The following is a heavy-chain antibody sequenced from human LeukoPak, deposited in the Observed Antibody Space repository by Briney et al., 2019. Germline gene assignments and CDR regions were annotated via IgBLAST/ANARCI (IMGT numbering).Heavy chain of an antibody. J-gene: IGHJ5*02. CDR3: AKVWGRVVPAAMLDWFDP. Sequence: QPGGSLRLSCAASGFTFSSYAMSWVRQAPGKGLEWVSAISGSGGSTYYADSVKGRFTISRDNSKNTLYLQMNSLRAEDTAVYYCAKVWGRVVPAAMLDWFDPWGQGTLVTVSS. CDR1: GFTFSSYA. CDR2: ISGSGGST. D-gene: IGHD2-2*01. V-gene: IGHV3-23*01.